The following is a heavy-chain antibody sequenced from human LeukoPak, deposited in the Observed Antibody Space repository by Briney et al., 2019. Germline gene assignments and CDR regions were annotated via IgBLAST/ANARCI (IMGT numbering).Heavy chain of an antibody. CDR2: IIPIFGTA. V-gene: IGHV1-69*13. D-gene: IGHD3-3*01. J-gene: IGHJ4*02. Sequence: SVKVSCKASGGTFSCYAISWVRQAPGQGLEWMGGIIPIFGTANYAQKFQGRVTITADESTSTAYMELSSLRSEDTAVYYCARSSTYYDFWSGYYWRYFDYWGQGTLVTVSS. CDR1: GGTFSCYA. CDR3: ARSSTYYDFWSGYYWRYFDY.